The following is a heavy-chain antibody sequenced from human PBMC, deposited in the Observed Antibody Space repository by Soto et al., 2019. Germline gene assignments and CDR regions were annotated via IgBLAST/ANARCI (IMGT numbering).Heavy chain of an antibody. CDR3: AKYKYYDIFTGYRNHAFEI. Sequence: TGVSLRVSCAAAGGIFGSYAVSWVRKAQGKGLEWVSAISGSGTTTYYADSVKGRFTISRDNSKNTLYLQMNSLRAEDTAVYYCAKYKYYDIFTGYRNHAFEILGHGTIVTV. J-gene: IGHJ3*02. CDR1: GGIFGSYA. V-gene: IGHV3-23*01. D-gene: IGHD3-9*01. CDR2: ISGSGTTT.